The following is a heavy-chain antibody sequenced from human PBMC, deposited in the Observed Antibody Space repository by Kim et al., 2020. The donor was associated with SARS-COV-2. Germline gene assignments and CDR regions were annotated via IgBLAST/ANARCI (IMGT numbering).Heavy chain of an antibody. V-gene: IGHV1-2*02. CDR1: GYTFTGYY. CDR3: ARAPLMITFGGVIVMYPWFDP. D-gene: IGHD3-16*02. Sequence: ASVKVSCKASGYTFTGYYMHWVRQAPGQGLEWMGWINPNSGGTNYAQKFQGRVTMTRDTSISTAYMELSRLRSDDTAVYYCARAPLMITFGGVIVMYPWFDPWGQGTLVTVSS. J-gene: IGHJ5*02. CDR2: INPNSGGT.